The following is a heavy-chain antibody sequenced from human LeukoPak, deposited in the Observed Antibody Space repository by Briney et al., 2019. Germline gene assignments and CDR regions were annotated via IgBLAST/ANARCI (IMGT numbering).Heavy chain of an antibody. CDR2: ISGSGGST. Sequence: PGGSLRLSCAASGFVFRNYFMSWVRQAPGKGLEWVSAISGSGGSTYYADSVKGRFTISRDNSKNTLYLQMNSLRAEDTAVYYCARDRMGSNCDYWGQGTLVTVSS. V-gene: IGHV3-23*01. CDR1: GFVFRNYF. CDR3: ARDRMGSNCDY. J-gene: IGHJ4*02. D-gene: IGHD2-8*01.